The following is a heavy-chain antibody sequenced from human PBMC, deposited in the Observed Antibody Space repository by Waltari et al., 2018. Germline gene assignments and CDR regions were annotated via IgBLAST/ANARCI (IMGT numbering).Heavy chain of an antibody. J-gene: IGHJ4*02. CDR1: GGSLSGYH. D-gene: IGHD3-22*01. CDR3: ASFKPYYYDSSGYFH. V-gene: IGHV4-34*01. Sequence: QVQLQQWGAGLLKPSETLSLTCAVYGGSLSGYHWSWIRQPPGKGLEWIGEINHSGSTNYNPSLKSRVTISVDTSKNQFSLKLSSVTAADTAVYYCASFKPYYYDSSGYFHWGQGTLVTVSS. CDR2: INHSGST.